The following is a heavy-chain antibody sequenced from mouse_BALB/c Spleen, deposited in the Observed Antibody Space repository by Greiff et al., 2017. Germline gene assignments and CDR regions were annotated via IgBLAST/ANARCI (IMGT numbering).Heavy chain of an antibody. J-gene: IGHJ4*01. CDR2: ISSGGGST. V-gene: IGHV5-12-1*01. CDR3: ARHNSYAMDY. D-gene: IGHD1-3*01. Sequence: EVQRVESGGGLVKPGGSLKLSCAASGFAFSSYDMSWVRQTPEKRLEWVAYISSGGGSTYYPDTVKGRFTISRDNAKNTLYLQMSSLKSEDTAMYYCARHNSYAMDYWGQGTSVTVSS. CDR1: GFAFSSYD.